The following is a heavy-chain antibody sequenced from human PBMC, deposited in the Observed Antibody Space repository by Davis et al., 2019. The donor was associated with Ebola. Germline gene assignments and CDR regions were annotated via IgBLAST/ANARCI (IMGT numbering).Heavy chain of an antibody. Sequence: AASVKVSCKVSGYILTELPIHWVRQSPGQGLEWMGMINPNDGRTIYAQKFQGRVTVTRDTSTTTVYMDLSSLRSDDTALYYCTTPGGQDSGYDVFDIWGQGTMVTVSS. CDR1: GYILTELP. J-gene: IGHJ3*02. D-gene: IGHD5-12*01. CDR3: TTPGGQDSGYDVFDI. CDR2: INPNDGRT. V-gene: IGHV1-46*03.